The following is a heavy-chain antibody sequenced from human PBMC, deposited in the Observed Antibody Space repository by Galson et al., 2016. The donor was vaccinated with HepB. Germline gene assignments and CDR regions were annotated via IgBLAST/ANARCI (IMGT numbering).Heavy chain of an antibody. V-gene: IGHV1-18*01. CDR3: ARPLNYDDSSGYTFDI. Sequence: SVKVSCKASGYAFSSYGISWVRQAPGEGLEWMGWIGAYNGNTDYAQKVQGRVTMTTDTSTSTAYMGLRSLRYDDTALYYCARPLNYDDSSGYTFDIWGQGTMVTVSS. CDR1: GYAFSSYG. CDR2: IGAYNGNT. J-gene: IGHJ3*02. D-gene: IGHD3-22*01.